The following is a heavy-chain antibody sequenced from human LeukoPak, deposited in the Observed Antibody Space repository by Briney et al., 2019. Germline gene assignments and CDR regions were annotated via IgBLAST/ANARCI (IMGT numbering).Heavy chain of an antibody. CDR1: GFTFSSYG. Sequence: GGSLRLSCAASGFTFSSYGMHWVRQAPGKGLEWVAVISYDGSNKYYADSVKGRFTISRGNSKNTRYLQMNSLRAEDTAVYCCAKSGADCSGGSCYSYGYGMDVWGQGTTVTVSS. J-gene: IGHJ6*02. CDR3: AKSGADCSGGSCYSYGYGMDV. V-gene: IGHV3-30*18. CDR2: ISYDGSNK. D-gene: IGHD2-15*01.